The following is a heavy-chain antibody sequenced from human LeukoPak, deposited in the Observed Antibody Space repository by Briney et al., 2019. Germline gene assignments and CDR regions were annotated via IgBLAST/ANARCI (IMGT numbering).Heavy chain of an antibody. Sequence: GGSLRLSCAASGFTFSSYWMSWVRQAPGKGLEWVANIKQDGSEKYYVDSVKGRFTISRDNAKNSLYLQMNSLRAEDTAVYYCARDRKSQLLWWTIDYWGQGTLVTVSS. CDR1: GFTFSSYW. J-gene: IGHJ4*02. D-gene: IGHD2-2*01. CDR2: IKQDGSEK. V-gene: IGHV3-7*01. CDR3: ARDRKSQLLWWTIDY.